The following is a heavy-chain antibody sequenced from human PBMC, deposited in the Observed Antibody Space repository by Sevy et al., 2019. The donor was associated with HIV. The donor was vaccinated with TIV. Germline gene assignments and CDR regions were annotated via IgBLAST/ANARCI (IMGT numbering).Heavy chain of an antibody. J-gene: IGHJ4*02. Sequence: GGSLRLSCAASGFTFSNAWMSWVRQAPGKGLEWVGRIKSKTDGGTTDYAAPVKGRFTISRDDSKNTLYLQMNSLKTEDPAVYYCTTPSWYYDSSGPVDYWGQGTLVTVSS. CDR2: IKSKTDGGTT. CDR3: TTPSWYYDSSGPVDY. V-gene: IGHV3-15*01. D-gene: IGHD3-22*01. CDR1: GFTFSNAW.